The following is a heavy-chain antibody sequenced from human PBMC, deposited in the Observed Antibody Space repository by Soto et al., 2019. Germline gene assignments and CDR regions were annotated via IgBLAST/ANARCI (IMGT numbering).Heavy chain of an antibody. CDR3: ARDRDGDYPEYFQH. D-gene: IGHD4-17*01. CDR1: GGSISSGGYY. J-gene: IGHJ1*01. V-gene: IGHV4-31*03. CDR2: IYYSGST. Sequence: QVQLQESGPGLVKPSQTRSVTCTVSGGSISSGGYYWSWIRQHPGKGLEWIGYIYYSGSTYYNPSLKSRVTISVDTSKNQFSLKLSSVTAADTAVYYCARDRDGDYPEYFQHWGQGTLVTVSS.